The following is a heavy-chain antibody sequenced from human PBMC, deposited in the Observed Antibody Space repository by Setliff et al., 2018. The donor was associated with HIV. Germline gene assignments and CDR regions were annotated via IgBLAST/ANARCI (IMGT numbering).Heavy chain of an antibody. J-gene: IGHJ4*02. CDR2: ISYDGSSK. D-gene: IGHD6-6*01. V-gene: IGHV3-30*06. CDR1: GFTFSSYG. Sequence: GESLKISCAASGFTFSSYGMHWVRQAPGKGLEWVAYISYDGSSKYYADSVKGRFTISRDKSKSTLYLQMNSLRVEDTAVYYCAGVWAMQQLVPGYWGQGTLVTVSS. CDR3: AGVWAMQQLVPGY.